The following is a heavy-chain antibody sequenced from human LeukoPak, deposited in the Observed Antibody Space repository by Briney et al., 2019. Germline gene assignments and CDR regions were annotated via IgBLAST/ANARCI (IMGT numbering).Heavy chain of an antibody. J-gene: IGHJ4*01. D-gene: IGHD5-18*01. CDR1: GFTFSSYS. CDR3: AKDLTATVD. CDR2: ICRDGTDI. V-gene: IGHV3-21*01. Sequence: GGSLRLSCAASGFTFSSYSMSWVRQAPGKGLEWVSFICRDGTDIYHADSVKGRFTISRDNAKNSLYLQMNNLRAEDTAIYYCAKDLTATVDWGHRTLVTVSS.